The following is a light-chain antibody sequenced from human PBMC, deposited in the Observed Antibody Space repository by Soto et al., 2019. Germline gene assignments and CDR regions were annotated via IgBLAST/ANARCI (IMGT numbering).Light chain of an antibody. CDR2: DDN. CDR3: GSWDSSLSAYV. J-gene: IGLJ1*01. V-gene: IGLV1-51*01. Sequence: QSVLTQPPSVSAAPGQKVTISCSGSSSNIGGSSVSWYQQLPGTAPKLLVYDDNTXXSGIPDRFSGSKSGTSATLGITGFQTGDEADYYCGSWDSSLSAYVFGTGAKVTGL. CDR1: SSNIGGSS.